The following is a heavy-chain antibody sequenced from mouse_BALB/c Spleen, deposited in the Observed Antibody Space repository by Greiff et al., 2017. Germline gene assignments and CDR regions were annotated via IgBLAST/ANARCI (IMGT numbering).Heavy chain of an antibody. D-gene: IGHD1-1*01. CDR3: AKFGYGSSTWFAY. CDR2: IWGGGST. J-gene: IGHJ3*01. Sequence: VQLKESGPGLVAPSQSLSITCTVSGFSLTDYGVSWIRQPPGKGLEWLGVIWGGGSTYYNSALKSRLSISKDNSKSQVFLKMNRLQTDDTAMYYCAKFGYGSSTWFAYWGQGTLVTVSA. V-gene: IGHV2-6-5*01. CDR1: GFSLTDYG.